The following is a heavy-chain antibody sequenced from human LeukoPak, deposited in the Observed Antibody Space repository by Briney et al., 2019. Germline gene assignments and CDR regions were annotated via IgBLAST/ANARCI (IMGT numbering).Heavy chain of an antibody. Sequence: GGSLRLSCAASGFTFSSYAMSWVRQAPGKGLEWVSAISGSGGSTYYADSVKGRFTISRDNSKNTLYLQMNSLRAEDTAVYYCAKSRRYCSSTSCYSPYCYYYMDVWGKGTTVTVSS. CDR1: GFTFSSYA. D-gene: IGHD2-2*02. CDR3: AKSRRYCSSTSCYSPYCYYYMDV. V-gene: IGHV3-23*01. CDR2: ISGSGGST. J-gene: IGHJ6*03.